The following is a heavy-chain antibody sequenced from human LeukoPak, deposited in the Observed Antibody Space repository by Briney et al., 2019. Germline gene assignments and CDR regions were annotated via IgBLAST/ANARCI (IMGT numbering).Heavy chain of an antibody. CDR2: IKPDESET. Sequence: GGSLRLSCEASGFTFSTSWMSWVRQAPGKGLEWVAHIKPDESETYYLDSVRGRFTISRDNAKNSLYLQMNSLRAEDTAVYYCARDPDGYNGFDYWGQGTLVTVSS. J-gene: IGHJ4*02. CDR1: GFTFSTSW. CDR3: ARDPDGYNGFDY. D-gene: IGHD5-24*01. V-gene: IGHV3-7*01.